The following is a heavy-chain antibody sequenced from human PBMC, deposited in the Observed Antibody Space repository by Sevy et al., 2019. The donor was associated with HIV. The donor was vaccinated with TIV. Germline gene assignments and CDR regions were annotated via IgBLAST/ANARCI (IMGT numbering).Heavy chain of an antibody. D-gene: IGHD1-26*01. Sequence: SENLSLTCTVSGGSISSGDYYWSWIRQPPGKGLEWIGYIYYSGSTYDNPSLKSRVTISVDTSKNQFSLKLSSVTAADTAVYYCARDCGSYQEVDYWGQGTLVTVSS. J-gene: IGHJ4*01. CDR3: ARDCGSYQEVDY. CDR1: GGSISSGDYY. CDR2: IYYSGST. V-gene: IGHV4-30-4*01.